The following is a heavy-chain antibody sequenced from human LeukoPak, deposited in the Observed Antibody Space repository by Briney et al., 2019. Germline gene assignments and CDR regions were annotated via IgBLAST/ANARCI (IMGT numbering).Heavy chain of an antibody. V-gene: IGHV4-59*01. CDR3: ARTNAFDI. Sequence: SETLSLTCTVSGGSLSSYYWSWIRQPPGKGLDWIGYIYYTGSVNYSPSLKSRVTISVDTSKNQFSLKLSSVTAADTAVYYCARTNAFDIWGQGTMVTVSS. J-gene: IGHJ3*02. CDR1: GGSLSSYY. CDR2: IYYTGSV.